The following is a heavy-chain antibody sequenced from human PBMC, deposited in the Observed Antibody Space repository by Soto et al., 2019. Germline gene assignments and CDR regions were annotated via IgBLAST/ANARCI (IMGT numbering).Heavy chain of an antibody. Sequence: QVQLQESGPGLVKPSQTLSLTCTVSGGSISSGDYYWSWIRQPPGKGLEWIGYIYYSGSTYYNPSLTSRVTISVDTSKNQFSLKLSSVTAADTAVYYCARYMVRGPFGFDYWGQGTLVTVSS. CDR3: ARYMVRGPFGFDY. D-gene: IGHD3-10*01. V-gene: IGHV4-30-4*01. J-gene: IGHJ4*02. CDR2: IYYSGST. CDR1: GGSISSGDYY.